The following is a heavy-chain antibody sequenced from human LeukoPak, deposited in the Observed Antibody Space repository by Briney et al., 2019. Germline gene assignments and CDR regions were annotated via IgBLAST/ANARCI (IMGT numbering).Heavy chain of an antibody. CDR1: GGSVSSGNYY. CDR3: ARGSTPDYYVSSGYYPTHFDY. D-gene: IGHD3-22*01. Sequence: KPSETLSLTCTVSGGSVSSGNYYWSWIWQPPGKGLEWIGYIYYSGITNYNPSLKSRVTISVDTSKNQFSLKLSSVTAADTAVYYCARGSTPDYYVSSGYYPTHFDYWGQGALVTVSS. CDR2: IYYSGIT. V-gene: IGHV4-61*01. J-gene: IGHJ4*02.